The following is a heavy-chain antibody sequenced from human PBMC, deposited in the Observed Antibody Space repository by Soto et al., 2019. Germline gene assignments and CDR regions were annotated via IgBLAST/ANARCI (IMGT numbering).Heavy chain of an antibody. CDR1: GYIFNSFG. Sequence: QVQLVQSGGEVKKPGASVKVSCKASGYIFNSFGISWVRQAPGQGLEWMGCISAYTGNTQYAQQFQGRVTMTTDKTPSTPYKEQRSPRSDDPAVHYLARRGTPGQIESWGQGTLVTVSS. V-gene: IGHV1-18*01. J-gene: IGHJ4*02. D-gene: IGHD3-16*01. CDR2: ISAYTGNT. CDR3: ARRGTPGQIES.